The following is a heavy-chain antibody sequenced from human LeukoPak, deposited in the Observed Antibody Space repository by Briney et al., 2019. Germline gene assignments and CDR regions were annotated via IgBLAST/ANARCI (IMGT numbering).Heavy chain of an antibody. J-gene: IGHJ5*02. V-gene: IGHV4-59*11. CDR2: IYYSGGT. Sequence: SETLSLTCIVSGGSISSHYWSGIRQPPGKGLAGIGYIYYSGGTNYNPSLKSRVTISVDTSKNQFSLKLSSVTAADTAVYYCARVGGYYDSSGYYYGWFDPWGQGTLVSVSS. D-gene: IGHD3-22*01. CDR3: ARVGGYYDSSGYYYGWFDP. CDR1: GGSISSHY.